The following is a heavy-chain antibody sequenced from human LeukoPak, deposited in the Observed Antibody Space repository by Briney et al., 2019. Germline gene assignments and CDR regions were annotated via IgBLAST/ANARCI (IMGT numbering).Heavy chain of an antibody. Sequence: GGSLRLSCAASGFTFSRYAMSWVRQAPGKGLEWVSAISGSGGSTYYADSVKGRFTISRDNSKNTLYLQMNSLRAEDTAVYYCAKAYYDFWTAYYDYWRQGTLVTVSS. J-gene: IGHJ4*02. CDR2: ISGSGGST. D-gene: IGHD3-3*01. V-gene: IGHV3-23*01. CDR1: GFTFSRYA. CDR3: AKAYYDFWTAYYDY.